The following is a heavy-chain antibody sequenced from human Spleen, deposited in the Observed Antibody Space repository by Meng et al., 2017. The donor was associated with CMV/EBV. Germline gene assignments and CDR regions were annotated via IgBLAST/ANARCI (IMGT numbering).Heavy chain of an antibody. J-gene: IGHJ5*02. CDR1: GYTFGNYW. CDR2: IHPGDSDT. CDR3: ARRGMMTTRGYWFDP. D-gene: IGHD4-17*01. Sequence: GGSLRLSCEGSGYTFGNYWIDWVRQMPGKGLEWMGSIHPGDSDTRYSPSLHGQVTFSADKSIRTAYLQWSGLKASDTAMYYCARRGMMTTRGYWFDPWGQGTLVTVSS. V-gene: IGHV5-51*01.